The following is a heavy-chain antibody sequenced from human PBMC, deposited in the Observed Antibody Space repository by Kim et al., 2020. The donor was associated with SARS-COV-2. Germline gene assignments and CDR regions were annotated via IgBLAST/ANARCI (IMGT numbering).Heavy chain of an antibody. CDR1: GFTFDDYA. V-gene: IGHV3-49*03. CDR2: IRSKAYGGTT. J-gene: IGHJ3*02. CDR3: TGGDAFDI. Sequence: GGSLRLSCTASGFTFDDYAMSWFRQAPGKGLEWVGCIRSKAYGGTTEYAASVKGRFTISRADSKSIADLQMNSLKTEDTAGYYSTGGDAFDIWGQGTMVTVSS.